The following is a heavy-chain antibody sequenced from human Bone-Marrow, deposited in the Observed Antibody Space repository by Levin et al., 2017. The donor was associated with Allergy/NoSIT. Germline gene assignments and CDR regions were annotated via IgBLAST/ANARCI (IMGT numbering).Heavy chain of an antibody. CDR1: GFTFSSWP. J-gene: IGHJ4*02. CDR3: AREYDSSAYYHGDFDF. D-gene: IGHD3-22*01. V-gene: IGHV3-30*03. Sequence: PGGSLRLSCGGSGFTFSSWPIHWVRQAPGKGLEWVAIISYDGGKKYYADSMKGRFTISRDNSKNTVYLQMNNLRVDDTAMYFCAREYDSSAYYHGDFDFWGQGTLVTVSS. CDR2: ISYDGGKK.